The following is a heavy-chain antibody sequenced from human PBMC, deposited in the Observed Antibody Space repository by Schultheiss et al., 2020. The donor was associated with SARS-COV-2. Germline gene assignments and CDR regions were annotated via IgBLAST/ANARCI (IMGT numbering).Heavy chain of an antibody. J-gene: IGHJ6*02. V-gene: IGHV3-30-3*02. CDR3: TTGDYQRYYYYGMDV. D-gene: IGHD4-17*01. Sequence: GGSLRLSCAASGFTFSSYAMHWVRQAPGKGLEWVAVISYDGSNKYYADSVKGRFTISRDNSKNTLYLQMNSLKTEDTAVYYCTTGDYQRYYYYGMDVWGQGTTVTVSS. CDR2: ISYDGSNK. CDR1: GFTFSSYA.